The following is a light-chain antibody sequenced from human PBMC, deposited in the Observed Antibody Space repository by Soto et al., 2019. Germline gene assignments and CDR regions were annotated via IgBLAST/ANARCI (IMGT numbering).Light chain of an antibody. CDR2: SNS. CDR1: SSNIGSNT. CDR3: AALDDSLNGYV. J-gene: IGLJ1*01. V-gene: IGLV1-44*01. Sequence: QSVLTQPPSASGTPGQRVTISCSGSSSNIGSNTVNWYQQLPGTAPNLLIYSNSQRPSGVPDRFAGSKSGTSASLAISGLQSDDEADYYCAALDDSLNGYVFGTGTKLTVL.